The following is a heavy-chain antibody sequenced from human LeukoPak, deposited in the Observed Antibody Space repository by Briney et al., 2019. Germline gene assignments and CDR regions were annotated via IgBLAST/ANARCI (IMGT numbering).Heavy chain of an antibody. V-gene: IGHV3-23*01. D-gene: IGHD6-13*01. CDR3: ARTPGGAAGNRVFDH. J-gene: IGHJ4*02. CDR1: GFTFSSHA. CDR2: ISASGDGI. Sequence: GGSLRLSCAASGFTFSSHAMSWVRQAPGKGLEWVSAISASGDGIYYTDSVKGRFTMSRDNSKDTLYLQMNSLRADDTAVYYCARTPGGAAGNRVFDHWGQGALVTVSS.